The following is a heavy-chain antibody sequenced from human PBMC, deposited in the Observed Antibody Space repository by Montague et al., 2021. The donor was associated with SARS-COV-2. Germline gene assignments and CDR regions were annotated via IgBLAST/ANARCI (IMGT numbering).Heavy chain of an antibody. Sequence: PALVKPTQTLTLTCTFSGFSLSTSGMCVSWIRQPPGKALEWLARIDWDDDKYYSTSLKTRLTISKDTSKNQVALTMTNMDPLDTATYYCARMRIAAAGSPFDIWGQGTRVTVSS. CDR3: ARMRIAAAGSPFDI. V-gene: IGHV2-70*11. CDR2: IDWDDDK. J-gene: IGHJ3*02. CDR1: GFSLSTSGMC. D-gene: IGHD6-13*01.